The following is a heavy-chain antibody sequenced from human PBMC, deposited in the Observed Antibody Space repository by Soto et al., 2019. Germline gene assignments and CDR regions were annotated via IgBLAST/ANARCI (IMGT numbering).Heavy chain of an antibody. CDR2: ISYDGSNK. CDR1: GFTFSSYA. J-gene: IGHJ6*02. V-gene: IGHV3-30-3*01. Sequence: QVQLVESGGGVVQPGRSLRLSCAASGFTFSSYAMHWVRQAPGKGLEWVAVISYDGSNKYYADSVKGRFTISRDNSKNTVELQMNRLRAEDTAVYYCARDRRITIFGVVIPTYYYYGMDVWGQGTTVTVSS. CDR3: ARDRRITIFGVVIPTYYYYGMDV. D-gene: IGHD3-3*01.